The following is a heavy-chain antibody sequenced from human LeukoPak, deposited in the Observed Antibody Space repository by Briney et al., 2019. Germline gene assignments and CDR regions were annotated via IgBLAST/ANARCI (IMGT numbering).Heavy chain of an antibody. CDR2: IKQDGSDK. V-gene: IGHV3-7*04. J-gene: IGHJ5*02. Sequence: QSGGSLRLSCAASGFTFSRHWMSWVRQAPGKGLEWVANIKQDGSDKYYVDSVKGRFTISRDNAKNSLYLQMNSLRAEDTAVYYCARSWYNWFDPWGQGTLVTVSS. CDR3: ARSWYNWFDP. CDR1: GFTFSRHW.